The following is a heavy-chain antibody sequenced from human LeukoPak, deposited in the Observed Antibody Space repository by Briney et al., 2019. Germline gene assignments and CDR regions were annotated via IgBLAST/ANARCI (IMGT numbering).Heavy chain of an antibody. D-gene: IGHD1/OR15-1a*01. CDR3: AKDWFATTDY. J-gene: IGHJ4*02. CDR1: GFPFSVSW. V-gene: IGHV3-74*01. CDR2: ITTDETT. Sequence: GGSLRLSCAASGFPFSVSWMHWFRQVPGMGLMWVSRITTDETTTYADSVRGRFSISRDNAKNTVYLQMNSLRVEDTAVYYCAKDWFATTDYWGQGILVTVSS.